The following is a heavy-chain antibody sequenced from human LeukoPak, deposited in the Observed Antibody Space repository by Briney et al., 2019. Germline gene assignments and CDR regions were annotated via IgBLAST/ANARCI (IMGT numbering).Heavy chain of an antibody. CDR2: TYYRSKWYN. D-gene: IGHD1-26*01. CDR1: GDSVSSNSAA. CDR3: ARDFANQVGATQTYLNAFDI. V-gene: IGHV6-1*01. J-gene: IGHJ3*02. Sequence: SQTLSLTCAISGDSVSSNSAAWNWIRQSPSRGLEWLGRTYYRSKWYNDYAVSVKSRITINPDTSKNQFSLQLNSVTPEDTAVYYCARDFANQVGATQTYLNAFDIWGQGTMVTVSS.